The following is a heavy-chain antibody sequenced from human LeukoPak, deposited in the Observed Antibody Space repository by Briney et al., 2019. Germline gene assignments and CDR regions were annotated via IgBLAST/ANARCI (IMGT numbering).Heavy chain of an antibody. Sequence: PGASVKVSCKASGYTFTSYDINWVRQATGQGLEWMGWMNPNSGNTGYAQKFQGRVTMTRNTSISTAYMGLSSLRSEDTAVYYCATSPLNDFWSGYKWGAFDIWGQGTMVTVSS. J-gene: IGHJ3*02. CDR1: GYTFTSYD. V-gene: IGHV1-8*01. CDR2: MNPNSGNT. CDR3: ATSPLNDFWSGYKWGAFDI. D-gene: IGHD3-3*01.